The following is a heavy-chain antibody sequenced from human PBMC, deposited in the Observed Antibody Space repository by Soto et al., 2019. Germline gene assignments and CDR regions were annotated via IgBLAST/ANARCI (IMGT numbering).Heavy chain of an antibody. D-gene: IGHD6-19*01. V-gene: IGHV3-23*01. J-gene: IGHJ4*02. CDR2: ISGSGGST. CDR1: GITFSSYA. CDR3: AKDVVAVAGIFDN. Sequence: EVHLLESGGDLIQPGGSLRLSCAASGITFSSYALSWVRQALGKGPEWVSGISGSGGSTYYADSVKGRFTISRDNSKNTLYLQMNSLRAEDTAIYYCAKDVVAVAGIFDNWGQGTLVTVSS.